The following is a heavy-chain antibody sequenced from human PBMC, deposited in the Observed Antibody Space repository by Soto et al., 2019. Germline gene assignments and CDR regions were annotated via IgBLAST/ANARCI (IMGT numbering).Heavy chain of an antibody. D-gene: IGHD1-7*01. CDR1: GGSISSSSYY. J-gene: IGHJ6*02. V-gene: IGHV4-39*01. CDR3: ARRRTGTIYYCYGMDV. Sequence: KPSETLSLTCTVSGGSISSSSYYWGWIRQPPGKGLEWIGSIYYSGSTYYNPSLKSRVTISVDTSKNQFSLKLSSVTAADTAVYYCARRRTGTIYYCYGMDVWGQGTAVTVSS. CDR2: IYYSGST.